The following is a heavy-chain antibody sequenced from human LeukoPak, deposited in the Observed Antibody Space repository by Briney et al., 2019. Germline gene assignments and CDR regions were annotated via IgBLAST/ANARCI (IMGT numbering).Heavy chain of an antibody. D-gene: IGHD4-17*01. V-gene: IGHV3-74*01. CDR3: ARPADYGDFEY. J-gene: IGHJ4*02. CDR2: INSDGSST. Sequence: GGSLRPSCAASGFTFSSYWMHWVRQAPGKGLVWVSRINSDGSSTSYADSVKGRFTISRDNAKNTLYLQMNSLRAEDTAVYYCARPADYGDFEYWGQGTLVTVSS. CDR1: GFTFSSYW.